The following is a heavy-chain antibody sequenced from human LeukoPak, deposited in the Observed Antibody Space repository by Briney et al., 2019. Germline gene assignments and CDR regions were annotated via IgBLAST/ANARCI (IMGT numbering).Heavy chain of an antibody. CDR3: ARYPLSYSSNWHYYFDY. Sequence: SVKVSCKASGGTFSSYAISWVRQAPGQGLEWMGGIIPIFVTANYAQKFQGRVTITADESTSTAYMELSSLRSEDTAVYYCARYPLSYSSNWHYYFDYWGQGTLLTVSS. J-gene: IGHJ4*02. CDR2: IIPIFVTA. D-gene: IGHD6-13*01. V-gene: IGHV1-69*01. CDR1: GGTFSSYA.